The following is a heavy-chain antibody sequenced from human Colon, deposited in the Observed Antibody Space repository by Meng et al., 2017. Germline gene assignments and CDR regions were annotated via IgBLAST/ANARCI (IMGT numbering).Heavy chain of an antibody. CDR1: GYTFVSYG. J-gene: IGHJ4*02. V-gene: IGHV1-18*01. Sequence: QGQLVQSGAEVRKPGASVKVSCKASGYTFVSYGITWVRQAPGQGLEWMGWINVYTSRTNYAQKLQDRVTMTTDTSTSTAYMELRRLTSEDTAVYYCARDPYCSGGSCYSDYWGQGTLVTVSS. D-gene: IGHD2-15*01. CDR2: INVYTSRT. CDR3: ARDPYCSGGSCYSDY.